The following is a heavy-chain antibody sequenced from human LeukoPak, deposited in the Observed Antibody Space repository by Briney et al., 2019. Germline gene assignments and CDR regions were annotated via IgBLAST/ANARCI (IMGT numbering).Heavy chain of an antibody. CDR3: ARDMHSSWLFDY. Sequence: GSVKVSCKASGYTFTSYYMHWVRQAPGQGLEWMGIINPSGGSTSYAQKFQGRVTMTRDMSTSTVYMELSSLRSEDTAVYYCARDMHSSWLFDYWGQGTLVTVSS. CDR1: GYTFTSYY. CDR2: INPSGGST. V-gene: IGHV1-46*01. J-gene: IGHJ4*02. D-gene: IGHD6-13*01.